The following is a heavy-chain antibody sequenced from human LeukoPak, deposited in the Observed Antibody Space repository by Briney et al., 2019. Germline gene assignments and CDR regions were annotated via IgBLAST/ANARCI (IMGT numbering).Heavy chain of an antibody. Sequence: GESLKISCQGSGYSFSTYWIGWVRQMPGKGLEWMGIIYPGDSDTRYNPSFQGHVTISADKSISTAYLQWSTLQASDTAMYYCARQAATAYDYFDYWGQGTLVTVSS. CDR1: GYSFSTYW. CDR3: ARQAATAYDYFDY. CDR2: IYPGDSDT. V-gene: IGHV5-51*01. D-gene: IGHD1-1*01. J-gene: IGHJ4*02.